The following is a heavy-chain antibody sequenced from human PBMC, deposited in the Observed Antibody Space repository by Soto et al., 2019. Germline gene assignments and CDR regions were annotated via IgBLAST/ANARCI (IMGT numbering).Heavy chain of an antibody. D-gene: IGHD3-3*01. CDR1: GGSISSGDYY. Sequence: QVQLQESGPGLVKPSQTLSLTCTVSGGSISSGDYYWSWIRQPPGKGLEWIGYIYYSGSTYYNPSLKSRVTISVDTSKNQFSLKLSSVTAADTAVYYCARGLETTYYDFWSGYYKGDYFDYWGQGTLVTVSS. J-gene: IGHJ4*02. V-gene: IGHV4-30-4*01. CDR2: IYYSGST. CDR3: ARGLETTYYDFWSGYYKGDYFDY.